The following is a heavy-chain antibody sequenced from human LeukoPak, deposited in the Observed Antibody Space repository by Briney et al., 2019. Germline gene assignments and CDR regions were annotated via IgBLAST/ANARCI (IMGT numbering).Heavy chain of an antibody. CDR1: GFTFSSYA. J-gene: IGHJ4*02. V-gene: IGHV3-64*01. Sequence: GGSLRLSCAASGFTFSSYAMHWVRQAPGKGLEYVSAISSNGGSTYYANSVKGRFTISRDNSKNTLYLQMGSLRAGDMAVYYCARAFDYWGQGTLVTVSS. CDR3: ARAFDY. CDR2: ISSNGGST.